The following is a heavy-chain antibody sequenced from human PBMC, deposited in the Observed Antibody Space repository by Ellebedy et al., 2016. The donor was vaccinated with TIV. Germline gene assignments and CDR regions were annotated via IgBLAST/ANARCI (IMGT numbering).Heavy chain of an antibody. Sequence: SETLSLTXTVSGDSISSAGYYWTWIRQHPGKGLEWIGYISYSGSTYYNPSLKSRGTISVDTSKNQFSLKLSSMTAADTAVYYCASQGGVHGGLGYFDYWGQGTQVTVSS. D-gene: IGHD2-8*02. CDR1: GDSISSAGYY. V-gene: IGHV4-31*03. CDR3: ASQGGVHGGLGYFDY. CDR2: ISYSGST. J-gene: IGHJ4*02.